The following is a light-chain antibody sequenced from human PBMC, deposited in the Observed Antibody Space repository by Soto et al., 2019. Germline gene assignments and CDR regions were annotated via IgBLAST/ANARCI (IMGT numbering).Light chain of an antibody. V-gene: IGLV4-69*01. Sequence: QPVLTQSPSASASLGASVKLTCTLSSGHSNYAIAWHQQQPEKGPRYLMKLHSDGSHSKGDGIPDRFSGSSSGAERYLTISSLQSEDVADYYCQTWGTGIWVFGGGSKVTVL. CDR1: SGHSNYA. CDR2: LHSDGSH. J-gene: IGLJ3*02. CDR3: QTWGTGIWV.